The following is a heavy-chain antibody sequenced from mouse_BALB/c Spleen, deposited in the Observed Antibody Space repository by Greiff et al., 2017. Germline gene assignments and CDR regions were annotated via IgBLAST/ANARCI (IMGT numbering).Heavy chain of an antibody. D-gene: IGHD2-10*02. V-gene: IGHV2-6-2*01. CDR1: GFSLTSYG. CDR3: ARWYGNYPYAMDY. Sequence: VQGVESGPDLVAPSQSLSITCTVSGFSLTSYGVHWVRQPPGKGLEWLVVIWSDGSTTYNSALKSRLSISKDNSKSQVFLKMNSLQTDDTAMYYCARWYGNYPYAMDYRGQGTAVTVSS. CDR2: IWSDGST. J-gene: IGHJ4*01.